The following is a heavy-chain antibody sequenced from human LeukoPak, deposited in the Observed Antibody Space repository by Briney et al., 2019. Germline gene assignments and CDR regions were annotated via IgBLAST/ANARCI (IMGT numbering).Heavy chain of an antibody. V-gene: IGHV3-53*01. J-gene: IGHJ4*02. Sequence: PGGSLRLSCAVSRSTFSTYTMNWVRQAPGKGLEWVSVIYSGTNTYYADSVKGRFIISRDNPKNMLYLQMNSLRAEDTAVNYCARVASGTLDYWGQGTLVTVSS. CDR3: ARVASGTLDY. CDR1: RSTFSTYT. CDR2: IYSGTNT. D-gene: IGHD6-25*01.